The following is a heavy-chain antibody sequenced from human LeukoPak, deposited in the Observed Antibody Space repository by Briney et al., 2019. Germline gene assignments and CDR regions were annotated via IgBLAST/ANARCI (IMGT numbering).Heavy chain of an antibody. Sequence: SRTLSLTCTVSGGSISSGGYYWRWIRQHPGKGLEWIGYIYYSGSTYYNPSLKSRVTISVDTSKNQFSLKLSSVTAADTAVYYCARDGSGSYYRDAFDIWGQGTMVTVSS. V-gene: IGHV4-31*03. CDR2: IYYSGST. CDR3: ARDGSGSYYRDAFDI. D-gene: IGHD3-10*01. J-gene: IGHJ3*02. CDR1: GGSISSGGYY.